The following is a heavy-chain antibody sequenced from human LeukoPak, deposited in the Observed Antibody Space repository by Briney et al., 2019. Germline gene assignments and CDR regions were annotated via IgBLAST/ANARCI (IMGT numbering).Heavy chain of an antibody. CDR2: ISTSGTL. J-gene: IGHJ2*01. CDR1: GFTFSDYP. D-gene: IGHD3-22*01. V-gene: IGHV3-69-1*01. CDR3: ARILLGIVGISGNWYFDL. Sequence: SGESLRLSCAASGFTFSDYPMTWVRQAPGKGLEWVSYISTSGTLYYADSVKGRFTVSRDNAKNSLYLQMNSLRAEDTAVYYCARILLGIVGISGNWYFDLWGRGTLVTVSS.